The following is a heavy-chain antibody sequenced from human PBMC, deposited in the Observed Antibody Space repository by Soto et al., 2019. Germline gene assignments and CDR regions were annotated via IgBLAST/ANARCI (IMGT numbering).Heavy chain of an antibody. J-gene: IGHJ4*02. Sequence: SETLSLTCTVSGGSISSGDYYWSWIRQPPGKGLEWIGYIYYSGSTYYNPSLKSRVTISVDTSKNQFSLKLSSVTAADTAVYYCARGVIVVVPAALDYWGQGTLVTV. CDR3: ARGVIVVVPAALDY. V-gene: IGHV4-30-4*01. CDR1: GGSISSGDYY. D-gene: IGHD2-2*01. CDR2: IYYSGST.